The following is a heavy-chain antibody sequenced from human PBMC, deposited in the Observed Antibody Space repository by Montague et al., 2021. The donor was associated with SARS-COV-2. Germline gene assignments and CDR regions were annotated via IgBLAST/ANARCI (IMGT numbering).Heavy chain of an antibody. CDR1: GFTFSSYE. Sequence: SLRLSFSASGFTFSSYEMNWVRQAPGKGLEWVSYISSSGSTIYYADSVKGRFTISRDNAKNSLYLQMNSLRAEDTAVYYCARECCSSTSLRAGYFDHWGQGTLVTVSS. CDR2: ISSSGSTI. CDR3: ARECCSSTSLRAGYFDH. J-gene: IGHJ4*02. V-gene: IGHV3-48*03. D-gene: IGHD2-2*01.